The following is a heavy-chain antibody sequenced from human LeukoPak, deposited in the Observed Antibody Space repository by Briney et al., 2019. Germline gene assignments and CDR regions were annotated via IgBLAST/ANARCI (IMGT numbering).Heavy chain of an antibody. Sequence: SETLSLTCTVSGGSISSSSYYWGWIRQPPGKGLEWIGYIYHSGSTYYNPSLKSRVTISVDRSKNQFSLKLSSVTAADTAVYYCARAISSSWLDYWGQGTLVTVSS. J-gene: IGHJ4*02. CDR3: ARAISSSWLDY. CDR1: GGSISSSSYY. D-gene: IGHD6-13*01. CDR2: IYHSGST. V-gene: IGHV4-39*07.